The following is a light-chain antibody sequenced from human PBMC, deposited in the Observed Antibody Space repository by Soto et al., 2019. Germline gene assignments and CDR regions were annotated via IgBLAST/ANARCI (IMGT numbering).Light chain of an antibody. CDR2: LGS. CDR3: QQRHMWPIT. Sequence: DIVMTQSPGSLPVTPGEPACISCRSSHSLLHSNGYNYLDWYLQKPGQSPQLLIYLGSNRASGVPPRFSGSGSGTDFTLTISSLEPEDSAVYYCQQRHMWPITFGQGTGLEIK. J-gene: IGKJ5*01. CDR1: HSLLHSNGYNY. V-gene: IGKV2-28*01.